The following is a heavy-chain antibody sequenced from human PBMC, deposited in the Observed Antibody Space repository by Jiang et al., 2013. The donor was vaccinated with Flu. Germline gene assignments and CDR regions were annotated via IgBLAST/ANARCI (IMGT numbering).Heavy chain of an antibody. Sequence: SQTLSLTCAISGDSVSSDSVGWNWIRQSPSRGLEWLGVTYYRSKWITEYAVSVKSRITINPDTSKNQFSLQLNSVTPEDTAVYYCALGSSGGDAFDIWGQGTMVTVSS. V-gene: IGHV6-1*01. CDR3: ALGSSGGDAFDI. J-gene: IGHJ3*02. D-gene: IGHD2-8*02. CDR1: GDSVSSDSVG. CDR2: TYYRSKWIT.